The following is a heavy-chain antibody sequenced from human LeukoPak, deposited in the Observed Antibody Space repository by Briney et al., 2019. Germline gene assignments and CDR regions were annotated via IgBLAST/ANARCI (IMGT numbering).Heavy chain of an antibody. CDR2: IYYSGST. J-gene: IGHJ3*02. CDR3: ARKLIFGVVNDAFDI. Sequence: SETLSLTCTVSGDSINNYYWSWIRQPPGKGLEWIGYIYYSGSTYYNPSLKSRVTISVDTSKNQFSLKLSSVTAADTAVYYCARKLIFGVVNDAFDIWGQGTMVTVSS. CDR1: GDSINNYY. V-gene: IGHV4-30-4*08. D-gene: IGHD3-3*01.